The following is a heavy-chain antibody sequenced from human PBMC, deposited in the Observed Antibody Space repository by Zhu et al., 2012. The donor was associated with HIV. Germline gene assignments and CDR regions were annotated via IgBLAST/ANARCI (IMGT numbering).Heavy chain of an antibody. Sequence: QVQLQESGPGLVKPSETLSLTCTVSGGSISSSSYYWGWIRQPAGKGLQWIGSIYYSGSTYYNPSLKSRVTISVDTSKNQFSLKLSSVTAADTAVYYCARLDYGGRHTLFDYWGQGTLVTVSS. D-gene: IGHD4-23*01. CDR2: IYYSGST. J-gene: IGHJ4*02. V-gene: IGHV4-39*07. CDR1: GGSISSSSYY. CDR3: ARLDYGGRHTLFDY.